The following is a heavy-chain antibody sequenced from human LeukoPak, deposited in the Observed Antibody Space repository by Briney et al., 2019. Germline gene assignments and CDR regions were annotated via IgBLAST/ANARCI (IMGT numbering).Heavy chain of an antibody. D-gene: IGHD5-12*01. Sequence: SETLSLTCTVSGGSISSYYWSWIRQPPGKGLEWIGYIYYSGSTNYNPSLKSRVTISVDTSKNQFSLKLSSVTAADTAVYYCARLVMVANYYFDYWGQGTLVTVSS. V-gene: IGHV4-59*08. CDR2: IYYSGST. CDR1: GGSISSYY. J-gene: IGHJ4*02. CDR3: ARLVMVANYYFDY.